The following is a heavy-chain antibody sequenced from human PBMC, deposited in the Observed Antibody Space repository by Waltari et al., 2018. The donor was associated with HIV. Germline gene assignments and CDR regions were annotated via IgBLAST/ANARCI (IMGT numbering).Heavy chain of an antibody. CDR1: GGSISSSSYY. J-gene: IGHJ4*02. Sequence: QLQLQESGPGLVKPSETLSLTCTVSGGSISSSSYYWGWLRQPPGKGLEWIGSIYYSGSTYYNPSLKSRVTISVDTSKNQFSLKLSSVTAADTAVYYCARPGVLMVYAGPFDYWGQGTLVTVSS. CDR2: IYYSGST. V-gene: IGHV4-39*07. D-gene: IGHD2-8*01. CDR3: ARPGVLMVYAGPFDY.